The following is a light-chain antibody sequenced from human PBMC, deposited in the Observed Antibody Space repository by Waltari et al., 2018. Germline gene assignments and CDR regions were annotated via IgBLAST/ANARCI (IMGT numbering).Light chain of an antibody. V-gene: IGKV3-11*01. CDR3: QQRSNWPRT. CDR2: DAS. CDR1: QSVSSY. J-gene: IGKJ1*01. Sequence: ELVLTQSQATLSLSPWVRATLSCRASQSVSSYLAGYQQKPGQAPRLLIYDASNRATGIPARFSGSGSGTDFTLTISSLEPEDFAVYYCQQRSNWPRTFGQGTKVEIK.